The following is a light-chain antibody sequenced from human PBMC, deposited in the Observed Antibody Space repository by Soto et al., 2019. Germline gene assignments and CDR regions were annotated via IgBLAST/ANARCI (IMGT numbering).Light chain of an antibody. Sequence: EIVMTQSPATLSVSPWERATLSCLSSQSVSSNLAWYQQKPGQAPRLLIYGASTRANGIPARFSGSGSGTEFTLTLSSLQSEDFAVYYCQQYNNWHPITFGGGTKVDI. J-gene: IGKJ4*01. CDR2: GAS. CDR3: QQYNNWHPIT. CDR1: QSVSSN. V-gene: IGKV3-15*01.